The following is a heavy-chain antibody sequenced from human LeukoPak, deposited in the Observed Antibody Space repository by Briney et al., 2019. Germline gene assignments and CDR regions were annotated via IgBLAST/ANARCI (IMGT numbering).Heavy chain of an antibody. J-gene: IGHJ4*02. Sequence: SETLSLTCAVSGYSISSGYYWGWIRQPPGKGLEWIGIIHHSGSTYYNPSLKSRVTISVDTSKNQFSLRVTSVTAADTAVYYCARHFVRSGSYWADYWGQGTLVTVSS. CDR2: IHHSGST. D-gene: IGHD1-26*01. CDR1: GYSISSGYY. CDR3: ARHFVRSGSYWADY. V-gene: IGHV4-38-2*01.